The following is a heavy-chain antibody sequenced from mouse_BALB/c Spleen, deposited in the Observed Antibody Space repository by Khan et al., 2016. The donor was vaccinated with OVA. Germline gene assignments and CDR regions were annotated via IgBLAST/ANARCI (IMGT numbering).Heavy chain of an antibody. CDR2: ISSDSSTI. V-gene: IGHV5-17*02. Sequence: EVELVESGGGLVQPGGSRKLSCAASGFTFSSFGMHWVRQAPEKGLEWVAFISSDSSTIYYADTVKGRFTISRDDPKNTLFLQMTSLRSEDTAMYYCGGREELCAMDYWGQGTSVTVSS. CDR1: GFTFSSFG. J-gene: IGHJ4*01. D-gene: IGHD1-3*01. CDR3: GGREELCAMDY.